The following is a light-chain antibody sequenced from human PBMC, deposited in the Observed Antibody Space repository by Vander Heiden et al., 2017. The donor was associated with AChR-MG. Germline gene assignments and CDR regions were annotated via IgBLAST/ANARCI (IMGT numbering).Light chain of an antibody. CDR1: SGSIASNY. CDR3: QSYDSSSWV. V-gene: IGLV6-57*02. CDR2: EDN. Sequence: NFMLTQPHSVSESPGKTVTISCTGSSGSIASNYVQRYQQRPGSAPTTVIYEDNQRPSGVPDRFSGSIDSSSNSASLTISGLKTEDEADYYCQSYDSSSWVFGGGTKLTVL. J-gene: IGLJ3*02.